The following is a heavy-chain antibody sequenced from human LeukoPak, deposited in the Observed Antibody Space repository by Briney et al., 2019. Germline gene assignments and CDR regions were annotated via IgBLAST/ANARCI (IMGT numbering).Heavy chain of an antibody. Sequence: SETLSLTCTVSGYSISSGYYWGWIRQPPGKGLEWIGSIYHSGSTYYNPSLKSRVTISVDTSKNQFSLKLSSVTAADTAVYYCARTYYDILTGYYSTIYYFDYWGQGTLVTVSS. V-gene: IGHV4-38-2*02. CDR3: ARTYYDILTGYYSTIYYFDY. CDR2: IYHSGST. J-gene: IGHJ4*02. CDR1: GYSISSGYY. D-gene: IGHD3-9*01.